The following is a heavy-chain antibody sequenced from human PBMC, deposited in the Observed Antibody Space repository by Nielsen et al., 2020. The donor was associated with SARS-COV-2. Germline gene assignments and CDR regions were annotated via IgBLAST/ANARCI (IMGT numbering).Heavy chain of an antibody. CDR1: GFTFSSYA. CDR2: LSGYGDST. V-gene: IGHV3-23*01. CDR3: ARRNILDY. J-gene: IGHJ4*02. Sequence: GESLKISCAASGFTFSSYAMAWVRQVPGKGLEWVSSLSGYGDSTYYADSVKGRFTISRDNAKNIVYLQMNSLRVEDTAVYYCARRNILDYWGQGTLVTVSS. D-gene: IGHD3-9*01.